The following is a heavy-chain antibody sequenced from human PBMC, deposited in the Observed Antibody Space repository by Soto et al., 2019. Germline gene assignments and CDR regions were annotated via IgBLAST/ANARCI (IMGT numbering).Heavy chain of an antibody. Sequence: QVQLQESGPGLVKPSGTLSLTCAVSGGSIRSSNWWSWVRQPPGKGLEWIGEIYQNGSTNYNASLKSRDTISVDMAKNYFSLKRSSVTAADTAVYYCARVRRRFYYYYEMDVWGQGTTVTVTS. D-gene: IGHD3-10*01. CDR3: ARVRRRFYYYYEMDV. CDR2: IYQNGST. V-gene: IGHV4-4*02. J-gene: IGHJ6*02. CDR1: GGSIRSSNW.